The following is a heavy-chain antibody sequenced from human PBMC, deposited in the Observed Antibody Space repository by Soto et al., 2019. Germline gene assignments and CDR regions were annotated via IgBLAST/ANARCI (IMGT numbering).Heavy chain of an antibody. D-gene: IGHD6-13*01. Sequence: PGGPLRLSCAASGFTFSSYAMHWVRQAPGKGLEWVAVISYDGSNKCYADSVKGRFTISRDNSKNTLYLQMNSLRAEDTAVYYCARDLPGIAAAGISGGFDYWGQGTLVTVSS. CDR2: ISYDGSNK. J-gene: IGHJ4*02. CDR3: ARDLPGIAAAGISGGFDY. V-gene: IGHV3-30-3*01. CDR1: GFTFSSYA.